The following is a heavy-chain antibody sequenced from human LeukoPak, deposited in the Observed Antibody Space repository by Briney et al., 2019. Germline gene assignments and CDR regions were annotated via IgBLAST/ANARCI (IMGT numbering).Heavy chain of an antibody. CDR1: GGSISSYY. CDR2: IYYSGST. J-gene: IGHJ5*02. V-gene: IGHV4-59*01. Sequence: SETPSLTCTVSGGSISSYYWSWIRQPPGKGLEWIGYIYYSGSTNYNPSLKSRVTISVDTSKNQFSLKLSSVTAADTAVYYCARPSSSWYNWFDPWGQGTLVTVSS. D-gene: IGHD6-13*01. CDR3: ARPSSSWYNWFDP.